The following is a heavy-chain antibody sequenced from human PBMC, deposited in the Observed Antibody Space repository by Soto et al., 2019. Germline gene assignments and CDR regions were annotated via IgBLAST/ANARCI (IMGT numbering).Heavy chain of an antibody. V-gene: IGHV3-33*01. D-gene: IGHD4-17*01. CDR1: GFTFNTYS. J-gene: IGHJ4*02. Sequence: SLRLFCEASGFTFNTYSMHWVRQPPGKGLEWLAAIWYDGTQKYYADSVKGRFIISRDNSKKTLYLEMNSLRAEDTAVYYCARAGGTTVTGLWNFDSWGQGSLVTVCS. CDR3: ARAGGTTVTGLWNFDS. CDR2: IWYDGTQK.